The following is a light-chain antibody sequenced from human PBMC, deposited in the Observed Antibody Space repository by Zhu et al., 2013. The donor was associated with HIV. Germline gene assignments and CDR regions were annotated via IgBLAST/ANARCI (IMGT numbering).Light chain of an antibody. Sequence: PGGRATLSCKASQTILRNYLAWYQLKPGQAPRLLIYDASNRAPGIPARFSGSGSGTEFTLTISSLQSEDFTIYYCQQYNNWPLTFGGGTKVEIE. CDR1: QTILRNY. CDR3: QQYNNWPLT. CDR2: DAS. V-gene: IGKV3D-15*01. J-gene: IGKJ4*01.